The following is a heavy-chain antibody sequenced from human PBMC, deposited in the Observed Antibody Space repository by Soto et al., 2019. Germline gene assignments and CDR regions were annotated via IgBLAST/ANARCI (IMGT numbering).Heavy chain of an antibody. Sequence: KLPVGKTGSGDTIRPYYRIVFRQLPGKKRGWIGNIYYSGYTSYNPSLKSRVTISVDTSKNQVSMKLNSVTAADTAFHYCARCFCGNFPSRPEEQNYFHSWSQGPLLSVS. J-gene: IGHJ4*02. CDR2: IYYSGYT. CDR1: GDTIRPYY. D-gene: IGHD1-26*01. V-gene: IGHV4-59*01. CDR3: ARCFCGNFPSRPEEQNYFHS.